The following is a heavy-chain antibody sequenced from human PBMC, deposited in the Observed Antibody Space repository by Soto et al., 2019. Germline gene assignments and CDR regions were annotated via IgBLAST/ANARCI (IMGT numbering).Heavy chain of an antibody. CDR1: GGSISSYY. D-gene: IGHD3-10*01. V-gene: IGHV4-59*08. CDR3: ARHVVRGDLAFDY. Sequence: SETLSLTCTVSGGSISSYYWSWIRQPPGKGLEWIGYIYYSGSTNYNPSLKSRVTISVDTSKNQFSLKLSSLTAADTAVYYCARHVVRGDLAFDYWGQGTLVTVS. J-gene: IGHJ4*02. CDR2: IYYSGST.